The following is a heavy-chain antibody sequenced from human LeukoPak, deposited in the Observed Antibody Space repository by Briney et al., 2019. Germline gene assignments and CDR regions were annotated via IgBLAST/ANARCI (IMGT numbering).Heavy chain of an antibody. CDR2: IRYDGSNK. J-gene: IGHJ5*02. V-gene: IGHV3-30*02. CDR3: AKDRSRDLVVGYNWFDP. D-gene: IGHD2-15*01. Sequence: PGGSLRLSCAASGFTFSSYCMHWVRQAPGRGRERVAFIRYDGSNKYYTDSVKGRFTISRDNSKNTLYLKMNSLRAEDTAVYYCAKDRSRDLVVGYNWFDPWGQGTLVIVSS. CDR1: GFTFSSYC.